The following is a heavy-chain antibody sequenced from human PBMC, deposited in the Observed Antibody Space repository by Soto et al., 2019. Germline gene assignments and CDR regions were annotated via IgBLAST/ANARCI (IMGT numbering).Heavy chain of an antibody. CDR3: ARVLSSSRTDNWFDP. Sequence: QVQLVESGGGVVQPGRSLRLSCAASGFTFSSYAMHWVRQAPGKGLEWVAVISYDGSNKYYADSEKGRFTISRENSKNTLYLQMNSLRAEDTAVYYCARVLSSSRTDNWFDPWGQGTLVTVSS. V-gene: IGHV3-30-3*01. CDR1: GFTFSSYA. CDR2: ISYDGSNK. D-gene: IGHD6-13*01. J-gene: IGHJ5*02.